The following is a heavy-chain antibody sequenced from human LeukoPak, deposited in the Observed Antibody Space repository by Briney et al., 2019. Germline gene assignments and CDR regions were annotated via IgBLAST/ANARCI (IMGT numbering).Heavy chain of an antibody. J-gene: IGHJ4*02. Sequence: SETLSLTCAVSGGSISTNDWWSWVRQPPGNGLEWIGEIYHGGTTHYNPSLESRVTMSVDKSKNQFSLILTSVTAADTAVYYCARDLSSHGFDYWGQGTLVTVSS. CDR3: ARDLSSHGFDY. CDR1: GGSISTNDW. D-gene: IGHD6-13*01. V-gene: IGHV4-4*02. CDR2: IYHGGTT.